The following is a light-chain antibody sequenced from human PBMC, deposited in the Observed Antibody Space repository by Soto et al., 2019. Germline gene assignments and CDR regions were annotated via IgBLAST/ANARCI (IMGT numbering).Light chain of an antibody. CDR3: QQYYSTHRT. Sequence: DIVMTQSPDSLAVSLGERATINCKSSQSVLYSSNNKNYLAWYQQKPGQPLKLLIYWASTRESGVPDRFSGSGSGTDFTLTINSLQAEDVAVYYCQQYYSTHRTFGQGTKVEIK. V-gene: IGKV4-1*01. CDR2: WAS. CDR1: QSVLYSSNNKNY. J-gene: IGKJ1*01.